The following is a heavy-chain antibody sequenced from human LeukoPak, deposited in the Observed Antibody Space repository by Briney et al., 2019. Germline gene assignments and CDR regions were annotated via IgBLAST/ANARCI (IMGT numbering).Heavy chain of an antibody. V-gene: IGHV3-30*18. CDR2: ISYDGSNK. J-gene: IGHJ4*02. Sequence: GRSLRLSCAASGFTFSSYGMHWVRQAPGKGLEWVAVISYDGSNKYYADSVKGRFTISRDNSKNTLYLQMNSLRAEDTAVYYCAKEAYFDYWGQGTLVTVSS. CDR1: GFTFSSYG. CDR3: AKEAYFDY.